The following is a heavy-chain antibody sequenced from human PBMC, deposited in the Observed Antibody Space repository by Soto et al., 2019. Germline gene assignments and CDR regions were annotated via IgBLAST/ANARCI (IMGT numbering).Heavy chain of an antibody. CDR3: ATGYDSSGYYPAGLDY. CDR1: GYTLTELS. Sequence: ASVKVSCKVSGYTLTELSMHWVRQAPGKGLEWMGGFDPEDGETIYAQKFKGRVTMTEDTSTDTAYKEMSSLRTEDTAVYYCATGYDSSGYYPAGLDYWGQGTLVTVSS. J-gene: IGHJ4*02. CDR2: FDPEDGET. D-gene: IGHD3-22*01. V-gene: IGHV1-24*01.